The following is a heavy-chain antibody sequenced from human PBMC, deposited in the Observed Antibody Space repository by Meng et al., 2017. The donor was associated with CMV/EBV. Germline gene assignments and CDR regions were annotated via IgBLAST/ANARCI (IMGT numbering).Heavy chain of an antibody. CDR2: IYYSGST. V-gene: IGHV4-59*01. Sequence: SETLSLTCTVSGGSISSYYWSWIRQPPGKGLEWIGYIYYSGSTNYNPSLKSRVNISVDTSKNQFSLKLSSVTAADTAVYYCAREGSFDGEFSHYYYGMDVWGQGTTVTVSS. J-gene: IGHJ6*02. CDR1: GGSISSYY. D-gene: IGHD3-10*01. CDR3: AREGSFDGEFSHYYYGMDV.